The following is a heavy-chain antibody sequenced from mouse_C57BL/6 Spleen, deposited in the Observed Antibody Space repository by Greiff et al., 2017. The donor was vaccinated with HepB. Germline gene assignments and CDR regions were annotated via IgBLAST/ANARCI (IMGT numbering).Heavy chain of an antibody. J-gene: IGHJ2*01. CDR3: ARYDGEGGY. CDR2: IYPGSGNT. D-gene: IGHD2-3*01. V-gene: IGHV1-76*01. CDR1: GYTFTDYY. Sequence: VQLKQSGAELVRPGASVKLSCKASGYTFTDYYINWVKQRPGQGLEWIARIYPGSGNTYYNEKFKGKATLTAEKSSSTAYMQLSSLTSEDSAVYFCARYDGEGGYWGQGTTLTVSS.